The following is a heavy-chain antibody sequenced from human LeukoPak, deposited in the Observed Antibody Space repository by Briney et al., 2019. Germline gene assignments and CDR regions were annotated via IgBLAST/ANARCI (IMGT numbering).Heavy chain of an antibody. D-gene: IGHD3-22*01. CDR3: AKEGYYYDSSGYYYFDY. J-gene: IGHJ4*02. Sequence: PGGSLRLSCAASGFTFSSYAMSWVRQAPGKGLEWVSAISGSGGSTYYADSVKGRFTISRDNSKNMLYLQMNSLRAEDTAVYYCAKEGYYYDSSGYYYFDYWGQGTLVTVSS. CDR1: GFTFSSYA. CDR2: ISGSGGST. V-gene: IGHV3-23*01.